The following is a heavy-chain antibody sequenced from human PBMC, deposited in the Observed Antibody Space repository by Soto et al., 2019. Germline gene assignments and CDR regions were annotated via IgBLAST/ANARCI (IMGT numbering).Heavy chain of an antibody. Sequence: SETLSLICTVSGGSVSSGSYYWSWIRQPPGKGLEWIGYIYYSGSTNYNPSLKSRVTISVDTSKNQFSLKLSSVTAADTAVYYCARVRVSSGRLDYWGQGTLVTVSS. CDR2: IYYSGST. J-gene: IGHJ4*02. CDR1: GGSVSSGSYY. CDR3: ARVRVSSGRLDY. D-gene: IGHD3-22*01. V-gene: IGHV4-61*01.